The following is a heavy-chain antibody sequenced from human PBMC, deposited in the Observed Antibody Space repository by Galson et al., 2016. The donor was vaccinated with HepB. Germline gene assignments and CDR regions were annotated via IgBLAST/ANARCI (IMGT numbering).Heavy chain of an antibody. CDR3: ATPGRGFHDCGLDV. Sequence: SETLSLTCAVSGGSLTSFYFNWIRQSPGKGLEWIGEIDHSGSANYNPSLKGRLTISLDPSRRQFSLNLNSVTAADTAVYYCATPGRGFHDCGLDVWGQGTTVTVS. J-gene: IGHJ6*02. CDR1: GGSLTSFY. V-gene: IGHV4-34*01. D-gene: IGHD2-21*02. CDR2: IDHSGSA.